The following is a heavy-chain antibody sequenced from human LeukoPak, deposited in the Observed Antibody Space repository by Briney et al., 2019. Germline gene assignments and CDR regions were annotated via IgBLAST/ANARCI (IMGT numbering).Heavy chain of an antibody. V-gene: IGHV3-74*01. CDR3: ARGRYFFASGSPHAFDI. J-gene: IGHJ3*02. CDR2: INTDGSAT. D-gene: IGHD3-10*01. CDR1: GFIFSSHY. Sequence: PGGSLRPSCAASGFIFSSHYMHWVRQAPGKGLVWVSRINTDGSATNYADSVEGRFTISRDNAKNTLSLQMNSLGAEDTAVYYCARGRYFFASGSPHAFDIWGRGTMVTVSS.